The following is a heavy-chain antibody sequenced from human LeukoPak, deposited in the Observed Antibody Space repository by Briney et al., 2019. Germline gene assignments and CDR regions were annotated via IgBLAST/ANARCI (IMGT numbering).Heavy chain of an antibody. CDR1: GGSISSYY. CDR3: ARTRYSSSWYYFDY. J-gene: IGHJ4*02. V-gene: IGHV4-59*01. Sequence: SETLPLTCTVSGGSISSYYWSWIRQPPGKGLEWIGYIYYSGSTKYNPSLKSRVTISVDTSKNQFSLKLSSVAAADTAVYYCARTRYSSSWYYFDYWGQGTLVTVSS. CDR2: IYYSGST. D-gene: IGHD6-13*01.